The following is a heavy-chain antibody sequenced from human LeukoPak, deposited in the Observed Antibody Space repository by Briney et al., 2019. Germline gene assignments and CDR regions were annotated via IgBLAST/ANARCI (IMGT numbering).Heavy chain of an antibody. CDR3: ARPAYCSSTSCYYFDY. Sequence: GESLKISCKGSGYSFTSYWIGWVRQMPGKGLEWMGIIYPGDSDTRYSASFQGQVTISADKSISTAYLQWSSLKASDAAMYYCARPAYCSSTSCYYFDYWGQGTLVTVSS. CDR1: GYSFTSYW. J-gene: IGHJ4*02. D-gene: IGHD2-2*01. V-gene: IGHV5-51*01. CDR2: IYPGDSDT.